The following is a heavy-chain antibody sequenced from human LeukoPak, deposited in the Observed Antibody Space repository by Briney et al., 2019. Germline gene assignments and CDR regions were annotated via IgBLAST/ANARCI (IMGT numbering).Heavy chain of an antibody. Sequence: GGSLRLSCAASGFTFSNSGMHWVRQAPGKGLEWVAVIWYDGSNKYYADSVKGRFIISRDNSKNTLYLQMNSLRAEDTAVYYCARESSRVATVNYFDYWGQGTLVTVSS. CDR3: ARESSRVATVNYFDY. D-gene: IGHD5-12*01. CDR1: GFTFSNSG. J-gene: IGHJ4*02. CDR2: IWYDGSNK. V-gene: IGHV3-33*01.